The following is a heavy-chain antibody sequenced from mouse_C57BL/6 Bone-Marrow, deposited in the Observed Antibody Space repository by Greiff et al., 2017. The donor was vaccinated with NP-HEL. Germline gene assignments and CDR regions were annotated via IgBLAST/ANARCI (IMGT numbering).Heavy chain of an antibody. CDR2: INYDGSST. Sequence: EVQLQESEGGLVQPGSSMKLSCTASGFTFSDYYMAWFRQVPEKGLEWVANINYDGSSTYYLDSLKSRFIISRDNAKNILYLQMSSLKSEDTATYYCARGFITTVVADWYFDVWGTGTTVTVSS. J-gene: IGHJ1*03. D-gene: IGHD1-1*01. V-gene: IGHV5-16*01. CDR1: GFTFSDYY. CDR3: ARGFITTVVADWYFDV.